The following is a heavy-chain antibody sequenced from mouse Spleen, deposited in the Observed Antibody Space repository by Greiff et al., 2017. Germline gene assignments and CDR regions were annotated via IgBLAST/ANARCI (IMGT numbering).Heavy chain of an antibody. Sequence: VQLQQPGAELVKPGASVKMSCKASGYTFTSYWITWVKQRPGQGLEWIGDIYPGSGSTNYNEKFKSKATLTVDTSSSTAYMQLSSLTSEDSAVYYCAREGGYDGYFDVWGTGTTVTVSS. CDR2: IYPGSGST. V-gene: IGHV1-55*01. J-gene: IGHJ1*03. CDR1: GYTFTSYW. D-gene: IGHD2-2*01. CDR3: AREGGYDGYFDV.